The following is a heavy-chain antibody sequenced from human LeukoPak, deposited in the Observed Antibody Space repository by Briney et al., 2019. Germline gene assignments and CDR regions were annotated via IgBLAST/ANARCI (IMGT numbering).Heavy chain of an antibody. D-gene: IGHD6-13*01. V-gene: IGHV1-18*01. CDR1: GYTFSKYG. J-gene: IGHJ6*02. Sequence: ASVKVSCKASGYTFSKYGLNWVRQAPGQGPEWMGWISPYNGNTNYVQKFQGRVTITADESTSTAYMELSSLRSEDTAVYYCARSRSSWDSYYGMDVWGQGTTVTVSS. CDR3: ARSRSSWDSYYGMDV. CDR2: ISPYNGNT.